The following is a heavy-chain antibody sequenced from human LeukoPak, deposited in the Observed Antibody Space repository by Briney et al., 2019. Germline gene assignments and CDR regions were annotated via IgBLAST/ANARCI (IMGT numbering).Heavy chain of an antibody. CDR1: GGSFSGYY. V-gene: IGHV4-34*01. Sequence: SETLSLTCAVYGGSFSGYYWSWIRQPPGKGLEWIGVINHSGSTNYNPSLKTRVTISVDTSKNQFSLKLSSVTAADTAVYYCARQEAADYDFWSGPDLNWFDPWGQGTLVTVSS. CDR3: ARQEAADYDFWSGPDLNWFDP. D-gene: IGHD3-3*01. J-gene: IGHJ5*02. CDR2: INHSGST.